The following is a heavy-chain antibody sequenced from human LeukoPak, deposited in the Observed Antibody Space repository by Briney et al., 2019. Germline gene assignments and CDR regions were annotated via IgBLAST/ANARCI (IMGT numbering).Heavy chain of an antibody. V-gene: IGHV3-21*01. CDR2: ISSSSSYI. CDR3: ARDGSNCGGDCYDDLDY. D-gene: IGHD2-21*02. CDR1: GFTFSSYS. Sequence: GGSLRLSCAASGFTFSSYSMNWVRQAPGKGLEWVSSISSSSSYIYYADSVKGRFTISRDNAKNSLYLQINSLRAEDTAVYYCARDGSNCGGDCYDDLDYWGQGTLVTVSS. J-gene: IGHJ4*02.